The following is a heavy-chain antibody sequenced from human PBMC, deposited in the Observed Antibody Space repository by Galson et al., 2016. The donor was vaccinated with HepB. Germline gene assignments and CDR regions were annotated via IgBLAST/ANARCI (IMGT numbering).Heavy chain of an antibody. D-gene: IGHD3-16*01. CDR3: ARDGGLAYRDPFDY. V-gene: IGHV1-18*01. Sequence: CKASGYTFSSYGITWVRQAPGQGLEWMGWISANNRHTNHEQHFQGRLTLTSDTSTSTGYMELGSLTSDDTAVYFCARDGGLAYRDPFDYWGQGTLVIVSS. J-gene: IGHJ4*02. CDR2: ISANNRHT. CDR1: GYTFSSYG.